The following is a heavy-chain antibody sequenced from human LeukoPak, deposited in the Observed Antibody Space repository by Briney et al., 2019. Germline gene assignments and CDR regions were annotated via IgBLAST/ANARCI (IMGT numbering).Heavy chain of an antibody. CDR1: GASFSGCY. Sequence: SETLSLTCAVYGASFSGCYWSWIRQHPGKWLEWLGEINHSGSTNYNPSLKSRVTISVDTSKNQFSLNLSSVAAADTAVYYCARVDSSSWYRGMGDYWGQGTLVTVSS. CDR2: INHSGST. CDR3: ARVDSSSWYRGMGDY. D-gene: IGHD6-13*01. V-gene: IGHV4-34*01. J-gene: IGHJ4*02.